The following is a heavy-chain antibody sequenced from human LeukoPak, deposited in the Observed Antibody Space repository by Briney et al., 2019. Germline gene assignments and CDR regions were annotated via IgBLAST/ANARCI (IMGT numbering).Heavy chain of an antibody. J-gene: IGHJ6*02. Sequence: GGSLRLSCAASGFTFSSYAMSWVRQAPGKGLEWVSVIYSGGSTYYADSVKGRFTISRDNSKNTLYLQMNCLRAEDTAVYYCARDVVLLWFGELLSYGMDVWGQGTTVTVSS. V-gene: IGHV3-53*01. CDR2: IYSGGST. CDR1: GFTFSSYA. D-gene: IGHD3-10*01. CDR3: ARDVVLLWFGELLSYGMDV.